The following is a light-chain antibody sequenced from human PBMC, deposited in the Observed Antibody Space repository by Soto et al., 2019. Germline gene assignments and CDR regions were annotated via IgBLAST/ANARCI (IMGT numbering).Light chain of an antibody. CDR1: QSISSW. CDR3: QHYNNWLGT. Sequence: GDRVTITCRASQSISSWLAWYQQKPGKAPKLLIYDASSLESGVPSRFSGSGSGTEFTLTISSLQPDDFAMYYCQHYNNWLGTFGGGTKVDIK. V-gene: IGKV1-5*01. J-gene: IGKJ4*01. CDR2: DAS.